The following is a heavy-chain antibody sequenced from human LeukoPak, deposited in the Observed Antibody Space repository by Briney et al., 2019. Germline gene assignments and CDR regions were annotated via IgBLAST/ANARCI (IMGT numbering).Heavy chain of an antibody. D-gene: IGHD5-18*01. CDR3: ARVSTSMAP. Sequence: PGGSLRLSCAASGFTFSSYSMNWVRQAPGKGLEWISHIASSSSSIYYADSVKGRFTISRDNAKNSLYLQMNSLRAEDTAVYYCARVSTSMAPWGQGTLVTVSS. CDR1: GFTFSSYS. CDR2: IASSSSSI. J-gene: IGHJ5*02. V-gene: IGHV3-48*01.